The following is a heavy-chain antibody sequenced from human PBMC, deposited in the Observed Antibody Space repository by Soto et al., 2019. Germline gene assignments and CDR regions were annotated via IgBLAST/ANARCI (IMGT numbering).Heavy chain of an antibody. CDR2: IYHSGST. CDR3: ARGGASGYCSGGSCPRYYYYYYGMDV. J-gene: IGHJ6*02. Sequence: SETLSLTCAVSGGSISSGGYSWSWIRQPPGKGLEWIGYIYHSGSTYYNPSLKGRVTISVDRSKNQFSLKLSSVTAADTAVYYCARGGASGYCSGGSCPRYYYYYYGMDVWGQGTTVTVSS. V-gene: IGHV4-30-2*01. CDR1: GGSISSGGYS. D-gene: IGHD2-15*01.